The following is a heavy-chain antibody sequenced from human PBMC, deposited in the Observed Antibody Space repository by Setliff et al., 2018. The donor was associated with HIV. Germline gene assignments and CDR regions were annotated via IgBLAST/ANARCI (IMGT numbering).Heavy chain of an antibody. Sequence: PSETLSLTCTVSGASISSHYWSWIRQSPGKGLEWIGSIYYSETTNNNPSLKSRVTISVDTSKNQFSLKLSSVTAADTAVYYCAREAYGSGSYPSFGLDYWGQGTLVTVSS. CDR3: AREAYGSGSYPSFGLDY. J-gene: IGHJ4*02. V-gene: IGHV4-59*08. D-gene: IGHD3-10*01. CDR1: GASISSHY. CDR2: IYYSETT.